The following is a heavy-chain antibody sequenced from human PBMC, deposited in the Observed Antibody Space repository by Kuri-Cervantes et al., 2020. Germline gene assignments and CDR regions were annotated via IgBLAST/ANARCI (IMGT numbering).Heavy chain of an antibody. D-gene: IGHD6-19*01. V-gene: IGHV3-30*18. J-gene: IGHJ4*02. CDR1: GFTFSMFG. Sequence: GESLKISCAASGFTFSMFGMHWVRQAPGKGLEWVAVISYDGSNEYYADSVKGRFTISRDNSKNTLYLQMNSLRAEDTAVYYCAKEAMKAVTGTFYFDYWGQGTLVTVSS. CDR3: AKEAMKAVTGTFYFDY. CDR2: ISYDGSNE.